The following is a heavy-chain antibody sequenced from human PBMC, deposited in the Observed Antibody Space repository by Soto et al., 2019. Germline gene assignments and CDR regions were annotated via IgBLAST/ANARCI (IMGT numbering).Heavy chain of an antibody. J-gene: IGHJ4*02. CDR2: IYYSGST. Sequence: KQSQTLSLTCTVSGGSISSSSYYWGWIRQPPGKGLEWIGSIYYSGSTYYNPSLKSRVTISVDTSKNQFSLKLSSVTAADTAVYYCASVYDILTGYQHEFDYWGQGTLVTVSS. CDR3: ASVYDILTGYQHEFDY. CDR1: GGSISSSSYY. V-gene: IGHV4-39*01. D-gene: IGHD3-9*01.